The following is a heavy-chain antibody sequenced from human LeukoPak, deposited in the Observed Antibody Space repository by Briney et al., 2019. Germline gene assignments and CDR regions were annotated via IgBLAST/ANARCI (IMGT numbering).Heavy chain of an antibody. CDR2: IWYDGSNK. Sequence: GGSLRLSCAASGFTFSSYGMHWVRQAPGKGQEWVAVIWYDGSNKYYADSVKGRFTISRDNSKNTLYLQMNSLRAEDTAVYYCARAGTRGYYFDYWGQGTLVTVSS. CDR1: GFTFSSYG. CDR3: ARAGTRGYYFDY. V-gene: IGHV3-33*01. J-gene: IGHJ4*02. D-gene: IGHD6-13*01.